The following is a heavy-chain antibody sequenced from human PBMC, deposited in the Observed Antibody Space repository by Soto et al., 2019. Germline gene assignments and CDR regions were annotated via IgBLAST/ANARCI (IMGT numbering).Heavy chain of an antibody. CDR2: ISYDGSNK. CDR1: GFTFSSYG. CDR3: AKDRYYYDSSGYPAPDY. Sequence: GGSLRLSCAASGFTFSSYGMHWVRQAPGKGLEWVAVISYDGSNKYYADSVKGRFTISRDNSKNTLYLQMNSLRAEDTAVYYCAKDRYYYDSSGYPAPDYWGQGTLVTVSS. J-gene: IGHJ4*02. V-gene: IGHV3-30*18. D-gene: IGHD3-22*01.